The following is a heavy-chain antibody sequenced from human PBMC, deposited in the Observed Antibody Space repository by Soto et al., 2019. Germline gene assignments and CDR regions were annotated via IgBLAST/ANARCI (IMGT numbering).Heavy chain of an antibody. CDR2: ISYDGSNK. D-gene: IGHD5-12*01. Sequence: GGSLRLSCAASGFTFSSYGMHWVRQAPGKGLEWVAVISYDGSNKYYADSVKGRFTISRDNSKNTLYLQMNSLRAEDTAVYYCAKDRRGDNSGYDYFDYWGQGTLVTVSS. CDR1: GFTFSSYG. J-gene: IGHJ4*02. V-gene: IGHV3-30*18. CDR3: AKDRRGDNSGYDYFDY.